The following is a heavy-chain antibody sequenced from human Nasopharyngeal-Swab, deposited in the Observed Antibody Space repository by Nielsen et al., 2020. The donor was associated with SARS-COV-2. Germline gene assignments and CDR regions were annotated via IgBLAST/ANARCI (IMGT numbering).Heavy chain of an antibody. D-gene: IGHD3-10*01. J-gene: IGHJ4*02. CDR3: ARDGYGSGSYSN. Sequence: WIRQPPGKGLEWIGYIYYSGSTYYNPSLKSRVTISVDTSKNRFSLKLSSVTAADTAVYYCARDGYGSGSYSNWGQGTLVTVSS. CDR2: IYYSGST. V-gene: IGHV4-30-4*01.